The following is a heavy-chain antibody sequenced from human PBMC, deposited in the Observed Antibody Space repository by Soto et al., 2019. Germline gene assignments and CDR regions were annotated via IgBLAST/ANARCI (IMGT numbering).Heavy chain of an antibody. CDR1: GYTFTSYA. Sequence: QVQLVQSGAEVKKPGASVKVSCKASGYTFTSYAMHWVRQAPGQRLEWMGWINAGNGNTKYSQKFQGRVTITRDTSASTAYMELSSLRSEDTAVYYCARAIAARPPFDYWGQGTLVTVSS. CDR2: INAGNGNT. J-gene: IGHJ4*02. V-gene: IGHV1-3*01. D-gene: IGHD6-6*01. CDR3: ARAIAARPPFDY.